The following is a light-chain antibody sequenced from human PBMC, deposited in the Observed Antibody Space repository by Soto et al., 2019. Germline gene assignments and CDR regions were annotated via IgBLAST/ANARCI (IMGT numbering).Light chain of an antibody. CDR2: GAY. V-gene: IGKV3-20*01. Sequence: EIGLTQSPGTLSLSPGERATLSCRASQSVSSSYLAWYQQKPGQAPRLLIYGAYSRATGIQDRFSGSGSGTDFTLTISRLEPEDFAVYYCKQYGSSPRTFGQGTKVDNK. J-gene: IGKJ1*01. CDR1: QSVSSSY. CDR3: KQYGSSPRT.